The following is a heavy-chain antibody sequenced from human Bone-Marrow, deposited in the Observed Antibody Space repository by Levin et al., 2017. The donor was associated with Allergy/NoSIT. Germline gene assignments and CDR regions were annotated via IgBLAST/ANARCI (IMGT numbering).Heavy chain of an antibody. Sequence: GGSLRLSCAASGFTFSAYGIHWVRQAPGKGLEWVAAISYDGSNEYYADFVEGRFTISRDNPKNSLYLQMNRLRADDTAVYYCAKDRDLVMGTAMGCDHWGQGTLVTVSS. CDR2: ISYDGSNE. V-gene: IGHV3-30*18. D-gene: IGHD2-21*02. J-gene: IGHJ4*02. CDR3: AKDRDLVMGTAMGCDH. CDR1: GFTFSAYG.